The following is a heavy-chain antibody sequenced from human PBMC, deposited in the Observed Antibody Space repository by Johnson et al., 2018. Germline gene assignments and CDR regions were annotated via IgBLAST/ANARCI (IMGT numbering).Heavy chain of an antibody. Sequence: QVQLQQWGAGLLKPSETLSLTCAVYGGSLRGYYWSWIRQAPGKGLEWIGEINHSGSTNYNPSLKSRVTISVDASGKEFSLGLTSVTAADTAIYYCARPLKASRYRIGMDVWGQGTTVIV. CDR1: GGSLRGYY. V-gene: IGHV4-34*01. J-gene: IGHJ6*02. CDR2: INHSGST. CDR3: ARPLKASRYRIGMDV. D-gene: IGHD6-13*01.